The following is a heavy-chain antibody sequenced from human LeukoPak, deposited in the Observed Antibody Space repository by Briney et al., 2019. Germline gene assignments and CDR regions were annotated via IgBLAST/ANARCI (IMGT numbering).Heavy chain of an antibody. CDR1: GFTFSNYW. CDR3: ARVYRTGWFDP. V-gene: IGHV3-74*01. D-gene: IGHD1-1*01. J-gene: IGHJ5*02. Sequence: GGSLTLSCAASGFTFSNYWMHWVRQAPGKGLVWVSRIYSDGGSTTYADSVKGRFTISRDNAKNTLYLQMNSLRAEDTAVYYCARVYRTGWFDPWGQGTLVTVSS. CDR2: IYSDGGST.